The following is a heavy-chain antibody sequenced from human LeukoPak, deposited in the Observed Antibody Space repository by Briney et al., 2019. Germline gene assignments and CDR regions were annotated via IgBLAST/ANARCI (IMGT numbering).Heavy chain of an antibody. J-gene: IGHJ6*03. V-gene: IGHV3-53*01. Sequence: LSGGSLRLSCAASGFTVSSNYMSWVRQAPGKGLEWVSVIYSGGSTYYADSAKGRFTISRDNSKNTLYLQMNSLRAEDTAVYYCASRIKRLYYYMDVWGKGTTVTVSS. CDR1: GFTVSSNY. D-gene: IGHD3-16*01. CDR3: ASRIKRLYYYMDV. CDR2: IYSGGST.